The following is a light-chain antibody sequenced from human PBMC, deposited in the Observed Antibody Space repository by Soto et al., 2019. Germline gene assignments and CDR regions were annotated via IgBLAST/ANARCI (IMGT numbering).Light chain of an antibody. CDR3: SSFTSTNTWV. V-gene: IGLV2-14*02. CDR1: SSDVGSYDL. CDR2: EVS. J-gene: IGLJ3*02. Sequence: QSALTQPASVSGSPGQSITISCTGTSSDVGSYDLVSWYQHHPGTAPKLILYEVSNRPSGVSSRFSGSKSGNTASLTISGLQADDEGDYYCSSFTSTNTWVFGGGTKLTVL.